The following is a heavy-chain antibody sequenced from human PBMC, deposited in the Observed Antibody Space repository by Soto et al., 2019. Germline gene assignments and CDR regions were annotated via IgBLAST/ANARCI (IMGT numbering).Heavy chain of an antibody. D-gene: IGHD3-3*01. CDR2: ISSSSSTI. CDR1: GFTFSSYS. V-gene: IGHV3-48*02. CDR3: ERDTGERFSSYPFDY. J-gene: IGHJ4*02. Sequence: PGGSLRLSCAASGFTFSSYSMNWVRQAPGKGLEWVSYISSSSSTIYYADSVKGRFTISRDNAKNSLYLQMNSLRDEDTAVYYCERDTGERFSSYPFDYWGQGTLVTVYS.